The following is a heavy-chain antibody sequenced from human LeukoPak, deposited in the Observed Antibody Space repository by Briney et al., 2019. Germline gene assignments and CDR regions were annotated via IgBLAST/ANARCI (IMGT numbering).Heavy chain of an antibody. CDR3: ARSPVLVGATPTD. CDR1: GESFSGYY. J-gene: IGHJ4*02. V-gene: IGHV4-34*01. Sequence: SETLSLTCAVYGESFSGYYWNWIRQPPGKGLEWIGEINHSGSTNYNPSLKSRVTISVDTSKNQFSLKLSSATAADTAVYYCARSPVLVGATPTDWGQGTLVTVSS. D-gene: IGHD1-26*01. CDR2: INHSGST.